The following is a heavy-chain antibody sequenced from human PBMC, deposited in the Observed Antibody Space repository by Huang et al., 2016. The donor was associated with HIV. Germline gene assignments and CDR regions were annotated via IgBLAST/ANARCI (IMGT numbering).Heavy chain of an antibody. CDR1: GGTFTTYT. CDR2: ISPSFGTP. D-gene: IGHD3-22*01. V-gene: IGHV1-69*13. CDR3: AREYYYDNSGYYFDY. Sequence: QVQLVQSGAEVKKPGSSVKVSCKASGGTFTTYTITWVRQAPGQGLEGMGGISPSFGTPNYAQKFQGRVTITADESTGTAYMELSSLRSEDTAVYYCAREYYYDNSGYYFDYWGQGTLVTVSS. J-gene: IGHJ4*02.